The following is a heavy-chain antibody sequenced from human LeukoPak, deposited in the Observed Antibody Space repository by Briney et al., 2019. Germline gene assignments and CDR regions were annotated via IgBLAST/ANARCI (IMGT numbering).Heavy chain of an antibody. CDR1: GGSFSGYY. D-gene: IGHD4-11*01. CDR3: ARGRLQWLLGYMDL. J-gene: IGHJ6*03. CDR2: INHSGST. V-gene: IGHV4-34*01. Sequence: PSETLSLTYSVYGGSFSGYYWSWFHQPPGKGLDWIGEINHSGSTNYNPSLKSRVTISVDTSKNQFSLKLSSVTAADTTVYYCARGRLQWLLGYMDLWGKGTTVTVSS.